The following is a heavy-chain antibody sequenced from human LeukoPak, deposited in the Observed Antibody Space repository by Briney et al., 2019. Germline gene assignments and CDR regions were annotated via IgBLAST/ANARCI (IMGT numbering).Heavy chain of an antibody. Sequence: SETLSLTCTVSGGSISSSSYYWGWIRQPPGEGLEWIGSIYYSGSTYSNPSLKSRVTISVDTSKNQFSLKLSSVTAADTAVYYCARLAPEYGSGSDYWGQGTLVTVSS. J-gene: IGHJ4*02. CDR1: GGSISSSSYY. CDR2: IYYSGST. V-gene: IGHV4-39*01. D-gene: IGHD3-10*01. CDR3: ARLAPEYGSGSDY.